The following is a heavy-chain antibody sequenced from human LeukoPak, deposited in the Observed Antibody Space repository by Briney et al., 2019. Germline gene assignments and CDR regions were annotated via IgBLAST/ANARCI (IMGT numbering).Heavy chain of an antibody. D-gene: IGHD6-25*01. J-gene: IGHJ5*02. V-gene: IGHV3-48*04. CDR2: ISGSSSPI. Sequence: GGSLRLSCAASGFTFSAYSMNWVRQAPGKGLEWVAYISGSSSPIFYADSVKGRFTIYRDNAKNSLYLQMNSLRAEDTAMYYCAREPAAAGKNWFDPWGQGTLVTVSS. CDR1: GFTFSAYS. CDR3: AREPAAAGKNWFDP.